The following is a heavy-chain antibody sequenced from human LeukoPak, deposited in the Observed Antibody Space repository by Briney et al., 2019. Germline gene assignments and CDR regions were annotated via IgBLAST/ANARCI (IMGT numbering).Heavy chain of an antibody. Sequence: SETLSLTCTVSGGSISSYYWSWIRQHPGKGLEWIGYIYYSGSTYYNPSLKSRVTISVDTSKNQFSLKLSSVTAADTAVYYCARDDYGGNSRPRSHYALDIWGQGTMVTVSS. D-gene: IGHD4-23*01. CDR1: GGSISSYY. J-gene: IGHJ3*02. CDR2: IYYSGST. CDR3: ARDDYGGNSRPRSHYALDI. V-gene: IGHV4-59*06.